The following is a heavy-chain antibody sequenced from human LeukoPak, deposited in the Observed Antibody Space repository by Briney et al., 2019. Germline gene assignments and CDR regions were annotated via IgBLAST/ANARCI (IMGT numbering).Heavy chain of an antibody. CDR1: GFMFRSYG. V-gene: IGHV3-33*08. J-gene: IGHJ4*02. D-gene: IGHD1-26*01. Sequence: GGSLRLSCAASGFMFRSYGMHWVRQAPGKGLEWVAVIWYDGSNKYYTDSVKGRFTISRDNPRNSLYLQMNSLRAEDTAVYYCARDIGGSYTAIDYWGQGTLVTVSS. CDR2: IWYDGSNK. CDR3: ARDIGGSYTAIDY.